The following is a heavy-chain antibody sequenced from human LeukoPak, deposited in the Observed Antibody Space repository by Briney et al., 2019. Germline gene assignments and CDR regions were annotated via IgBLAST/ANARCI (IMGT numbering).Heavy chain of an antibody. CDR2: VSYDGSNK. CDR1: GFTFSSHG. D-gene: IGHD6-19*01. CDR3: AKSRSGWHFDY. V-gene: IGHV3-30*18. J-gene: IGHJ4*02. Sequence: GGPLRLSCAASGFTFSSHGMLWVRQAPGKGLVWVAVVSYDGSNKYYADSVKGRFTISRDNSNNTLYVQMNSLRAEDTAVYCCAKSRSGWHFDYWGKGILVTVSS.